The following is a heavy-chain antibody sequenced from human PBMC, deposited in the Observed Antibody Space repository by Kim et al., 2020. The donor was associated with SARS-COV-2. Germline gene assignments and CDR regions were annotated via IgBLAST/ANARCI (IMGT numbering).Heavy chain of an antibody. CDR3: ARQLGVGQWPFDN. CDR1: PVSTDDFW. D-gene: IGHD3-3*01. J-gene: IGHJ4*02. V-gene: IGHV4-39*01. Sequence: SETLSLTCSGPVSTDDFWWAWIRQPPGKGLEWIASVFHRGNTWYNPSLKSRVTISADMSKNQVSLRLTSVRAADTAVYYCARQLGVGQWPFDNWGQGTLV. CDR2: VFHRGNT.